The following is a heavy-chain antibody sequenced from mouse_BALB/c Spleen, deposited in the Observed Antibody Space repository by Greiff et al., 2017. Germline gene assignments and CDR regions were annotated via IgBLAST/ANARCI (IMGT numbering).Heavy chain of an antibody. CDR1: GYTFTSYW. CDR3: ARSGAFAY. V-gene: IGHV1-69*02. Sequence: QVQLQQPGAELVKPGASVKLSCKASGYTFTSYWMHWVKQRPGQGLEWIGEIDPSDSYTNYNQKFKGKATLTVDKSSSTAYMQLSSLTSEDSAVYYCARSGAFAYWGQGTLVTVSA. D-gene: IGHD3-1*01. J-gene: IGHJ3*01. CDR2: IDPSDSYT.